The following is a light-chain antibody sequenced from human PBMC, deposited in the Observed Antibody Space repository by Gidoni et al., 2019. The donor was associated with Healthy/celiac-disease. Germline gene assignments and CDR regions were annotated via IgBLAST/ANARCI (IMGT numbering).Light chain of an antibody. V-gene: IGKV3-11*01. CDR1: QSVSSY. J-gene: IGKJ5*01. CDR3: QQRSNWPIT. CDR2: DAS. Sequence: EIVLTQSPATLSLSPGEGATLSCRASQSVSSYLAWYQKKPGQAPRLLIYDASNRATGIPARFSGSGSGTDFTLTISSLEPEDFAVYYCQQRSNWPITFGQXTRLEIK.